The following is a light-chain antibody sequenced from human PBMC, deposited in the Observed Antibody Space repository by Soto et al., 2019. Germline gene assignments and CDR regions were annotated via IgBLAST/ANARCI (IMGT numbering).Light chain of an antibody. V-gene: IGKV3-20*01. CDR1: QSVSNNY. J-gene: IGKJ1*01. CDR3: QQYGSSGT. Sequence: EIVLTQSPATLSLSPGERATLSCRASQSVSNNYLAWYQQKPGQAPRLLIYGASNGATGIPDRFSGSGSGTDFTLTISRLEPEDFAVYYCQQYGSSGTFGQGTKVDIK. CDR2: GAS.